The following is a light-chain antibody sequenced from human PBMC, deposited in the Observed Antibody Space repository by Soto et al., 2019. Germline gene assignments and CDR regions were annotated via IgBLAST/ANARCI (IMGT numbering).Light chain of an antibody. CDR1: HDINNF. V-gene: IGKV1-27*01. J-gene: IGKJ2*01. CDR2: AAS. CDR3: QNYNSDPYT. Sequence: EIRLTQSPSSLSASVGDRVTIACRASHDINNFLAWFQQRPGKVPELLMYAASSLKSGVPSRFSGSGSGTDFTLTIDGLQPEDFATYFCQNYNSDPYTFGQGTKLEIK.